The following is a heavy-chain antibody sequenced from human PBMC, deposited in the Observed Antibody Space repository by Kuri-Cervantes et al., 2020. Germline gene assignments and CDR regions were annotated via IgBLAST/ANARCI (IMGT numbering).Heavy chain of an antibody. J-gene: IGHJ6*02. D-gene: IGHD6-13*01. CDR3: ARFDRYSSSWYHYYYGMDV. V-gene: IGHV1-46*01. CDR2: INPSGGST. CDR1: GYTFTSYY. Sequence: ASVKVSCRASGYTFTSYYMHWVRQAPGQGLEWMGIINPSGGSTSYAQKFQGRVAMTRDTSTSTVYMELSSLRSEDTAVYYCARFDRYSSSWYHYYYGMDVWGQGTTVTVSS.